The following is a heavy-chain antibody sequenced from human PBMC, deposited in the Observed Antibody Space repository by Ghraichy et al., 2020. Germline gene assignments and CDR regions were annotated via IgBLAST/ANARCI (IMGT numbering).Heavy chain of an antibody. CDR1: GFTFSTHA. V-gene: IGHV3-23*01. D-gene: IGHD3-9*01. J-gene: IGHJ4*02. CDR3: ASDYNILTGYHSDLGD. CDR2: ITASGDST. Sequence: GGSLRLSCAASGFTFSTHAMSWVRQAPGKGLDWVSTITASGDSTFYVNSVKGRFTIARDNSKNTVSLQMNSLRAEDSALYYCASDYNILTGYHSDLGDWGQGTLVTVSS.